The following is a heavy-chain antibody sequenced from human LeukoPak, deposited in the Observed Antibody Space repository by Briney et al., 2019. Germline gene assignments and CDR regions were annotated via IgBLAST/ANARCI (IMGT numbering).Heavy chain of an antibody. V-gene: IGHV3-74*01. CDR2: ISDDGRIT. J-gene: IGHJ4*02. CDR1: GFTFSRYW. Sequence: GGSLRLSCTASGFTFSRYWMHWVRQAPGKGLVWVARISDDGRITTYPDSVKGRFTISRDNAKNILYLQMNSLRAEDTAVYYCAKALLVVPADLFDYWGQGPLVTVSS. CDR3: AKALLVVPADLFDY. D-gene: IGHD2-2*01.